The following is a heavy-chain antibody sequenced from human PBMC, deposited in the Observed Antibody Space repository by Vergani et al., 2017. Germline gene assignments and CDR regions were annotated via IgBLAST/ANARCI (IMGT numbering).Heavy chain of an antibody. CDR3: ARGSRAEGGSGPDK. Sequence: QVQLQESGPGLVKPSQTLSLSCTVSGGSVRTSIGYYWTWIRQPAGKTLEWIWEIFSSGTNNYNPSFKNRVTMSVDTSKNQFSLKLNSVTAADTAVYYCARGSRAEGGSGPDKWGQGTLVTVSS. D-gene: IGHD6-13*01. J-gene: IGHJ4*02. CDR1: GGSVRTSIGYY. CDR2: IFSSGTN. V-gene: IGHV4-61*02.